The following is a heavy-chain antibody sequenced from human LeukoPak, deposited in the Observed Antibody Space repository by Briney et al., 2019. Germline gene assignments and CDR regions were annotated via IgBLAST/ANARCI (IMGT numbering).Heavy chain of an antibody. Sequence: ASVKVSCKASGYTFTNYGISWVRPAPGQGLEWTGWISGYNGNTNYVQKLQGRVTMTTDTSTSTAYMELRSLRSDDTAVYYCARDSLYSSGTDGFDPWGQGTLVTVSS. D-gene: IGHD6-19*01. CDR1: GYTFTNYG. CDR2: ISGYNGNT. CDR3: ARDSLYSSGTDGFDP. V-gene: IGHV1-18*04. J-gene: IGHJ5*02.